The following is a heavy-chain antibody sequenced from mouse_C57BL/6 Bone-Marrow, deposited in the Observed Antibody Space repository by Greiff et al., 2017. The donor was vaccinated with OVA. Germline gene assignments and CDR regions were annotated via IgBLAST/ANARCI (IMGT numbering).Heavy chain of an antibody. CDR2: IYPGSGST. V-gene: IGHV1-55*01. CDR3: ARGSITTVVH. Sequence: QVQLQQPGAELVKPGASVKMSCKASGYTFTSYWITWVKQRPGQGLEWIGDIYPGSGSTNYNEKFKSKATLTVDTSSSTAYTQLSSLTSEDSAVYYCARGSITTVVHWGQGTTLTVSS. D-gene: IGHD1-1*01. CDR1: GYTFTSYW. J-gene: IGHJ2*01.